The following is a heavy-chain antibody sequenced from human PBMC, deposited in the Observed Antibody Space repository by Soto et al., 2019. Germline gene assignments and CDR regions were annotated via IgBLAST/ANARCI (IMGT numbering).Heavy chain of an antibody. CDR1: GGTFSSYA. CDR2: IIPIFGTA. Sequence: QVQLVQSGAEVKKPGSSVKVSCKASGGTFSSYAISWVRQAPGQGLEWMGGIIPIFGTANYAQKFQGRVTITADKSTSTAYMELCSLRYEDTALYYCAREGLQYRNRMDVWGQVTTVTVSS. CDR3: AREGLQYRNRMDV. D-gene: IGHD5-12*01. J-gene: IGHJ6*02. V-gene: IGHV1-69*06.